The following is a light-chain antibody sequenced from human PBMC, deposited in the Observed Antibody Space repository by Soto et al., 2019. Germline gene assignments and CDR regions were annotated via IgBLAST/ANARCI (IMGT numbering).Light chain of an antibody. CDR3: QEYNTWPLLT. CDR1: QSVNIH. J-gene: IGKJ5*01. V-gene: IGKV3D-15*01. Sequence: IVMTKSAATLSVSTGERATLSCRASQSVNIHLAWYQQKPGQAPRLLIYGASARATGIPAKFSGSGSGTEFTLTISILQSEDFAVYYCQEYNTWPLLTFGQVTRLEI. CDR2: GAS.